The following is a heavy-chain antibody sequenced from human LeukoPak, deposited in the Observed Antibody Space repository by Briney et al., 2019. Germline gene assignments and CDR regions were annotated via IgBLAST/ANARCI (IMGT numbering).Heavy chain of an antibody. Sequence: GASVKVSCKVSGYTLTELSMHWVRQAPGKGLEWMGGFDPEDGETIYAQKFQGRVTMTEDTSTDTAYMELSSLRSEVTAVYYCAASHDCSSTSCNNWFDPWGQGTLVTVSS. CDR1: GYTLTELS. D-gene: IGHD2-2*01. CDR2: FDPEDGET. CDR3: AASHDCSSTSCNNWFDP. J-gene: IGHJ5*02. V-gene: IGHV1-24*01.